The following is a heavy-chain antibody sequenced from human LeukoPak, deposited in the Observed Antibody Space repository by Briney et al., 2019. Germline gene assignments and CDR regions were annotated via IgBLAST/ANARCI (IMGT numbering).Heavy chain of an antibody. CDR1: GFTFSSYA. CDR2: ISGSGGST. D-gene: IGHD3-22*01. J-gene: IGHJ3*02. CDR3: AISNYYDSSGFPDRAFDI. Sequence: PGGSLRLSCAASGFTFSSYAMSWVRQAPGKGLEWVSAISGSGGSTYYADSVKGRFTISRDNSKNTLYLQMNSLRAEGTAVYYCAISNYYDSSGFPDRAFDIWGQGTMVTVSS. V-gene: IGHV3-23*01.